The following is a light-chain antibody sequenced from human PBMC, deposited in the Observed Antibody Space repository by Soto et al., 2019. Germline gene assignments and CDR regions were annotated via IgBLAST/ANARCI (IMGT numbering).Light chain of an antibody. CDR3: SSYTSRSAIV. CDR2: EVN. Sequence: QSVLTQPASVSGSPGQSIAISCNGTSSDIGGYNYVSWYQQHPGKVPKLIIFEVNNRPSGVSNRFSASKSGNTASLTISGLQAEDEADYYCSSYTSRSAIVFGGGTK. V-gene: IGLV2-14*01. J-gene: IGLJ2*01. CDR1: SSDIGGYNY.